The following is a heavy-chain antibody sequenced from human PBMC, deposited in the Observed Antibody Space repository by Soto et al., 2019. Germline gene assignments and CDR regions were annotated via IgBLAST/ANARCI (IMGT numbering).Heavy chain of an antibody. CDR3: AGMTTVTTWDYYYYYMDV. D-gene: IGHD4-17*01. J-gene: IGHJ6*03. V-gene: IGHV4-59*02. Sequence: PSETLSLTCSFSGDSVTSHYLTWIRQSPEKGLEWIGYMHYSGCSHYNPSLKSRVTISVDTSKNQFSLKLSSVTAADTAVYYCAGMTTVTTWDYYYYYMDVWGKGTTVTVSS. CDR2: MHYSGCS. CDR1: GDSVTSHY.